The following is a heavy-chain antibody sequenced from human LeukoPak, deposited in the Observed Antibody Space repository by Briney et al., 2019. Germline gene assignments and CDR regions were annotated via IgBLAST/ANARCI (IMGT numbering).Heavy chain of an antibody. Sequence: GGSLRLSCAASGFTFSDYYMSWIRQAPGKGLEWVSYISSSGSTIYYADSVKGRFTISRDNAKNSLYLQMDSLRADDTAVYYCAKDIWDIVVVPNAIPDSWGQGTLVIVSS. D-gene: IGHD2-2*01. J-gene: IGHJ4*02. CDR1: GFTFSDYY. CDR3: AKDIWDIVVVPNAIPDS. V-gene: IGHV3-11*01. CDR2: ISSSGSTI.